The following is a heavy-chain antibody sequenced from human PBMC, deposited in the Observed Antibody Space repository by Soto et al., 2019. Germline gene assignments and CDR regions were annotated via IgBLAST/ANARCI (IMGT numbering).Heavy chain of an antibody. Sequence: ASVKVSCKASGGTFSSYDINWVRQATGQGLEWMGWMNPNSGNTGYAQKFQGRVTMTRNTSISTAYMELSSLRSEDTAVYYCARLAYYDILTGPEIDYWGQGTLVTVSS. D-gene: IGHD3-9*01. J-gene: IGHJ4*02. CDR1: GGTFSSYD. CDR2: MNPNSGNT. CDR3: ARLAYYDILTGPEIDY. V-gene: IGHV1-8*02.